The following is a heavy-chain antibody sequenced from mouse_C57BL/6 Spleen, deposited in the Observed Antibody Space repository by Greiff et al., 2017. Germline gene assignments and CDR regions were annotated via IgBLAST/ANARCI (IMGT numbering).Heavy chain of an antibody. CDR1: GYTFTSYW. Sequence: QVQLQQPGAELVMPGASVKLSCKASGYTFTSYWMHWVKQRPGQGLEWIGEIDPSDSYTNYNQKFKGKSTLTVDKSSSPPYMQLSSLTAEDSAVSYCAKDLYSDSYFDSWGQGATLTVSS. CDR2: IDPSDSYT. D-gene: IGHD2-12*01. V-gene: IGHV1-69*01. CDR3: AKDLYSDSYFDS. J-gene: IGHJ2*01.